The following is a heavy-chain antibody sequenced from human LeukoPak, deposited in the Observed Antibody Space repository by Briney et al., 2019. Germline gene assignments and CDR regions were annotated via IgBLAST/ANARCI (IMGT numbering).Heavy chain of an antibody. V-gene: IGHV1-18*01. J-gene: IGHJ5*02. CDR2: ISGNSGKT. CDR1: GYTFSTYG. Sequence: ASVKVSCKTSGYTFSTYGLSWVRQAPGQGLEWMGWISGNSGKTHYAQKFQDRVTLTTVTSSTTAFMELRSLRSDDTAMYYCARNAGSYFEFAPWGQGTLVTVSS. D-gene: IGHD1-26*01. CDR3: ARNAGSYFEFAP.